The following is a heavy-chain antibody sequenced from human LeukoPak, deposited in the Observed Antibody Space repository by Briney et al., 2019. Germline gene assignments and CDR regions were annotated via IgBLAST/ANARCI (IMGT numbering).Heavy chain of an antibody. CDR1: GYTFTSYD. CDR3: ARSSIIAAAGPYYFDY. D-gene: IGHD6-13*01. CDR2: IIPIFGTA. Sequence: SVKVSCKASGYTFTSYDINWVRQATGQGLEWMGGIIPIFGTANYAQKFQGRVTITADKSTSTAYMELSSLRSEDTAVYYCARSSIIAAAGPYYFDYWGQGTLVTVSS. J-gene: IGHJ4*02. V-gene: IGHV1-69*06.